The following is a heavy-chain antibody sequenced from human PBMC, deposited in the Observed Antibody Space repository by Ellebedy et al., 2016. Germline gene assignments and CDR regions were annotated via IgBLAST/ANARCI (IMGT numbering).Heavy chain of an antibody. CDR1: GVSVTSFY. Sequence: SETLSLXCDVSGVSVTSFYWSWIRQPPGQGLEWIGDMSYSGSIDYNPSLKSRVTTSLDMSKNHFSLRLTSATAADTAMYYCAREGRPGIMTSGTRAFDIWGPGTMVTVSS. D-gene: IGHD1-14*01. J-gene: IGHJ3*02. CDR3: AREGRPGIMTSGTRAFDI. V-gene: IGHV4-59*02. CDR2: MSYSGSI.